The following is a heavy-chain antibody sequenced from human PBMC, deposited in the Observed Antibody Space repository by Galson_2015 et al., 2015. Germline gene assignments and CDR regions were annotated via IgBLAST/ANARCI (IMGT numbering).Heavy chain of an antibody. D-gene: IGHD3-10*01. CDR2: IDWDDDK. CDR3: ARVSGSYTLGAFDI. V-gene: IGHV2-70*01. Sequence: PALVKPTQTLTLTCTFSGFSLSTSGMCVSWIRQPPGKALEWLALIDWDDDKYYSTSLKTRLTISKDTSKNQMVLTMTNMDPVDTATYYCARVSGSYTLGAFDIWGQGTMVTVSS. CDR1: GFSLSTSGMC. J-gene: IGHJ3*02.